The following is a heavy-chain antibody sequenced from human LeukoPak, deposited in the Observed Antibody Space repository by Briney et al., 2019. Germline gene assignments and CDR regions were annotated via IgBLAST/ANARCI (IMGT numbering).Heavy chain of an antibody. D-gene: IGHD3-22*01. CDR3: ASNYDSSNYYGFDY. Sequence: GGSLRLSCAASGFTFSSYGMHWVRQAPGKGLEWVSSISSSSSYIYYADSVKGRFTISRDNAKNSPYLQMNSLRAEDTAVYYCASNYDSSNYYGFDYWGQGTLVTVSS. CDR1: GFTFSSYG. V-gene: IGHV3-21*01. CDR2: ISSSSSYI. J-gene: IGHJ4*02.